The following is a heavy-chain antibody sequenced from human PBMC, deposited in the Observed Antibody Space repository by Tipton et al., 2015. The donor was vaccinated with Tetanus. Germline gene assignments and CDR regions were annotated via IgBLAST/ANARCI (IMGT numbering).Heavy chain of an antibody. CDR1: GGSISSYY. J-gene: IGHJ6*02. CDR2: ISHTGTTT. V-gene: IGHV3-11*01. D-gene: IGHD6-6*01. CDR3: ARSESRIAPRSPWGMDI. Sequence: GLVKPSETLSLTCTVSGGSISSYYWSWIRQPPGKGLEWISYISHTGTTTYYSASVMGRFTVSRDNTKNSLYLEINSLRAEDTAVYYCARSESRIAPRSPWGMDIWGQGTTVTVSS.